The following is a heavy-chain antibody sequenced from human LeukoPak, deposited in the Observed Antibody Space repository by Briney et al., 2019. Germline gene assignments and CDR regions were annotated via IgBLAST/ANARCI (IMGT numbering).Heavy chain of an antibody. Sequence: GGSLRLSCAASGFTFSSYSMSWVRQAPGKGLEWVSSISSSSSYIYYADSVKGRFTISRDNAKNSLYLQMNSLRAEDTAVYYCARDKEARYYDSSGYGYWGQGTLVTVSS. V-gene: IGHV3-21*01. CDR1: GFTFSSYS. CDR2: ISSSSSYI. D-gene: IGHD3-22*01. CDR3: ARDKEARYYDSSGYGY. J-gene: IGHJ4*02.